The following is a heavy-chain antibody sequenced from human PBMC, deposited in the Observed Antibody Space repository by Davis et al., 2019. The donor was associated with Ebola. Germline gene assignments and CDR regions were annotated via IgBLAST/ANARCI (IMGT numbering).Heavy chain of an antibody. J-gene: IGHJ5*02. V-gene: IGHV4-4*07. CDR1: GGSISSHY. CDR3: ARGHRIVARPRWFDP. D-gene: IGHD6-6*01. CDR2: IYTSGRT. Sequence: PGGSLRLSCTVSGGSISSHYWSWIRQPAGKGLEWIGRIYTSGRTNYNPSLKSRVTMSVDTSKNQFSLRLSSVTAADTAVYYCARGHRIVARPRWFDPWGQGTLVTVSS.